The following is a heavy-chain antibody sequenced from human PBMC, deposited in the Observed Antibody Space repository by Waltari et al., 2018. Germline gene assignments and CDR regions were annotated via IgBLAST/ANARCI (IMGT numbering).Heavy chain of an antibody. CDR1: GFTFSSYG. CDR3: ARGSYSYGLGY. CDR2: ISSSSRTI. V-gene: IGHV3-48*01. D-gene: IGHD5-18*01. Sequence: EVQLVESGGGLVQPGGSLRLSCAASGFTFSSYGMTWVRQAPGKGLGWCSYISSSSRTIYYADCGKSRFTISIDNAKRSMYLQMNSLGAEDTAVYYCARGSYSYGLGYWGQGTLVTVSS. J-gene: IGHJ4*02.